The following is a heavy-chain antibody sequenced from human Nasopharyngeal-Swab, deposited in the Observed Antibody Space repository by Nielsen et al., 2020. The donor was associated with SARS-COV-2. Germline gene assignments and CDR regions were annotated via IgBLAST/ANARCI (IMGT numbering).Heavy chain of an antibody. CDR1: GFTFSSYA. Sequence: GESLKISWAASGFTFSSYAMHWVRQAPGKGLEWVAVISYDGSNKYYADSVKGRFTISRDNSKNTLYLQMNSLRAEDTAVYYCARDLSFGEIFDYWGQGTLVTVSS. CDR3: ARDLSFGEIFDY. D-gene: IGHD3-10*01. J-gene: IGHJ4*02. CDR2: ISYDGSNK. V-gene: IGHV3-30-3*01.